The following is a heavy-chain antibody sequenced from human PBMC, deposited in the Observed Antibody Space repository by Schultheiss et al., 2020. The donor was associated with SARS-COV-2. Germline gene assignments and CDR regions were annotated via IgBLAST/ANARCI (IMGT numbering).Heavy chain of an antibody. CDR3: ASSDCSGGSCYSEFDY. V-gene: IGHV5-51*01. CDR1: GYSFSSYW. CDR2: IYLSDFDT. J-gene: IGHJ4*02. D-gene: IGHD2-15*01. Sequence: GESLKISCKGSGYSFSSYWIGWVRQMPGKGLEWMGIIYLSDFDTRYSPSFQGQVTISADKSISTAYLQWSSLKASDTAMYYCASSDCSGGSCYSEFDYWGQGTLVTVSS.